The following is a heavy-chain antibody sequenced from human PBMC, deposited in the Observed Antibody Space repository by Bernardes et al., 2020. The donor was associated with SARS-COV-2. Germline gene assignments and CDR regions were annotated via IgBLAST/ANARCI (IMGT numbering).Heavy chain of an antibody. D-gene: IGHD3-10*01. V-gene: IGHV1-2*02. CDR3: ARDRSGEEYFDY. J-gene: IGHJ4*02. CDR1: GYTFTGSY. Sequence: ASVKVSCKASGYTFTGSYMHWVRQAPGQGLEWMGWFNPKSGVTSYAQKFQGRVTMTRDTSINTAYMELSRLRSDDTAVYFCARDRSGEEYFDYWGQGTLVTVSS. CDR2: FNPKSGVT.